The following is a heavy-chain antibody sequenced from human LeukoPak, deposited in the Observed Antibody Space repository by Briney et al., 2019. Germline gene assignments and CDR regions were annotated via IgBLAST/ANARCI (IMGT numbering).Heavy chain of an antibody. CDR1: GFTFSNYW. J-gene: IGHJ5*02. CDR2: INPDGTTT. CDR3: TRDLRLMGDQ. V-gene: IGHV3-74*01. Sequence: GGSLRLSCAASGFTFSNYWMFLVRQAPGEGLLWLSHINPDGTTTDYVDSVKGRFTVSRDNAQNTLFLQMNSLRAEDTAVYYCTRDLRLMGDQWGQGTLVTVSS. D-gene: IGHD6-25*01.